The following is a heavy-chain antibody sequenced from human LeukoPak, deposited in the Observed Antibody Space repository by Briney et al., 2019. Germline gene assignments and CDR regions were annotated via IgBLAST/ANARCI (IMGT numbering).Heavy chain of an antibody. CDR1: GSIFTSYW. CDR3: ARSDYVSGTVDY. J-gene: IGHJ4*02. CDR2: IYPPDSYT. D-gene: IGHD3-10*01. V-gene: IGHV5-51*01. Sequence: SLQISCKGSGSIFTSYWIGGGRQMPGKDREWMGIIYPPDSYTRYTPSFQGHVTISADKSISTAYLQSSSLKASDTAMYYCARSDYVSGTVDYWGQGTLVTVSS.